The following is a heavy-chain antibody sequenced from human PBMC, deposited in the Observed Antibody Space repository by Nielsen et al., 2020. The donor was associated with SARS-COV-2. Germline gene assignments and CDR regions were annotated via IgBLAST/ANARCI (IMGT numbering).Heavy chain of an antibody. Sequence: ASVKVSCKASGYTFTGYYVQWARQAPGQGLEWMGRINPITGGTKYAQRFQGRVTLTRDTSIDTAYLEVSRLTSDDTALYYCARGEDCSPSRCSMYWGQGTLVTVSS. D-gene: IGHD2-2*01. CDR2: INPITGGT. CDR3: ARGEDCSPSRCSMY. V-gene: IGHV1-2*06. J-gene: IGHJ4*02. CDR1: GYTFTGYY.